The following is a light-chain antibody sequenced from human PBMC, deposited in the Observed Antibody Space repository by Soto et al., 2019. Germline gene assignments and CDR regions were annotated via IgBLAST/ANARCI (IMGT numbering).Light chain of an antibody. J-gene: IGLJ1*01. CDR2: EVT. Sequence: QSALTQPASVSGSPGHSITIACTGTSSDVGSYNLVSWYQQLPGKAPKLLIYEVTKRPSGVSNRFSGSKSGNTASLTISGLQAEEEADYYCCSYAGSSTPYVFGSGTKVTVL. CDR3: CSYAGSSTPYV. CDR1: SSDVGSYNL. V-gene: IGLV2-23*02.